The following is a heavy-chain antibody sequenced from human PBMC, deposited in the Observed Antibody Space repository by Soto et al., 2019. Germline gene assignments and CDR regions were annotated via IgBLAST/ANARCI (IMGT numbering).Heavy chain of an antibody. V-gene: IGHV1-2*04. CDR2: INPNSGGT. Sequence: ASVKVSCKASGYTFTGYYMHWVRQAPGQGLEWMGWINPNSGGTNYAQKFQGWVTMTRDTSISTAYMELSRLRSDDTAVYYCARGRAVAGTWDYYYYGMDVWGQGTTVTVSS. CDR3: ARGRAVAGTWDYYYYGMDV. CDR1: GYTFTGYY. D-gene: IGHD6-19*01. J-gene: IGHJ6*02.